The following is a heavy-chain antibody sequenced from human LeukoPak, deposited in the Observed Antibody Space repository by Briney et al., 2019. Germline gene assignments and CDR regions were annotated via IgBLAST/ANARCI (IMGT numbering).Heavy chain of an antibody. CDR1: GFTFSNAW. CDR3: AKSPTVDAAFDI. J-gene: IGHJ3*02. V-gene: IGHV3-23*01. Sequence: GGSLRLSCAASGFTFSNAWMNWVRQAPGKGLEWVSGIGYTGDSTFYADSVKGRFTVSRDSSKNTLFLHMNCLRAEDTALYYCAKSPTVDAAFDIWGQGTMVTVSS. D-gene: IGHD4-23*01. CDR2: IGYTGDST.